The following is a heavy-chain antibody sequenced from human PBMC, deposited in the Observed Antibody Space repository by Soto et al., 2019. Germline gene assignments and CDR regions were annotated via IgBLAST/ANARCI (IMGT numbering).Heavy chain of an antibody. CDR1: GFTFSSYA. CDR2: ISGSGGST. Sequence: EVQLLESGGGLVQPGGSLRLSCAASGFTFSSYAMSWVRQAPGKGLEWVSGISGSGGSTYYADSVKGRFTISRDNSKHTLSVHTEILSGEGPAVDYCSETHTLGVWGQGTPGTVSS. D-gene: IGHD3-16*01. CDR3: SETHTLGV. V-gene: IGHV3-23*01. J-gene: IGHJ6*02.